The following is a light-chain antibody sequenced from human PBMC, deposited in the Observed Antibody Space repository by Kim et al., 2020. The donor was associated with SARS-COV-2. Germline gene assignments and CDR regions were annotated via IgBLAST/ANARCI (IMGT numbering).Light chain of an antibody. CDR1: QDISNY. J-gene: IGKJ3*01. CDR2: DAT. Sequence: DIQMTQSPSSLSASVGDRVTITCQASQDISNYLNWYQQKAGKAAKLLIYDATNLETGVPSRFRGSGSGTGFTFTISSLQPEDIATYYCQHYNISFTFGPGTKVDIK. CDR3: QHYNISFT. V-gene: IGKV1-33*01.